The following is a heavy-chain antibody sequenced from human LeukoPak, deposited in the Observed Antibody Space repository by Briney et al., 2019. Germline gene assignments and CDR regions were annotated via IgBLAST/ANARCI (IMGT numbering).Heavy chain of an antibody. CDR3: ARLGPGGPFDF. J-gene: IGHJ4*02. CDR2: IYYSGST. D-gene: IGHD1-14*01. CDR1: SXYISSTTYS. Sequence: SETLSLTCTVSSXYISSTTYSWGWTRQPPGKGLELIVSIYYSGSTFYNPSLKSRITISVDTSKNQLSLKLTSVTAADTAVYYCARLGPGGPFDFWGQGTLVTVSS. V-gene: IGHV4-39*01.